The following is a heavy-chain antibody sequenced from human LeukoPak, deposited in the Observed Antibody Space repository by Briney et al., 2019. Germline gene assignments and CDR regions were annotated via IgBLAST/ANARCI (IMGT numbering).Heavy chain of an antibody. CDR1: GGTFSSYA. D-gene: IGHD2-15*01. J-gene: IGHJ6*02. CDR2: IIPIFGTA. Sequence: SVTVSCKASGGTFSSYAISWVRQAPGQGLEWMGGIIPIFGTANYAQKFQGRVTVTADESTSTAYMELSSLRSEDTAVYYCASLDIVVVVAATPEILAYSKTMMDVWGQGTTVTVSS. V-gene: IGHV1-69*13. CDR3: ASLDIVVVVAATPEILAYSKTMMDV.